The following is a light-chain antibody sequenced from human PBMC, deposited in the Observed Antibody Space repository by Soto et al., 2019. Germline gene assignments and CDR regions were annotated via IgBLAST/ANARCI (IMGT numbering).Light chain of an antibody. Sequence: DVQMIQCPSSLSASVGARVTLTCRPNQDIDIFLNWYHQKPGRAPKLLVYGASTLQEGVPSRFTGSGSGTDFSLTISGLQPEDFGTYYCQQSYSAPPLTFGAGTKV. J-gene: IGKJ4*01. V-gene: IGKV1-39*01. CDR3: QQSYSAPPLT. CDR1: QDIDIF. CDR2: GAS.